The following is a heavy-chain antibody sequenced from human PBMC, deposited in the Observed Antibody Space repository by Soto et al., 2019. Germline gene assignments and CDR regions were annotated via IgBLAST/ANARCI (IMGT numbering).Heavy chain of an antibody. J-gene: IGHJ3*02. Sequence: QLQLQESGSGLVKPSQTLSLTCAVSGGSISSGGYSWSWIRQPPGKGLEWIGYIYHSGSTYYNPSLKSRVTISVDRSKNQFSLKLSSVTAADTAVYYCARGVLRYFGPDPYDAFDIWGQGTMVTVSS. CDR2: IYHSGST. D-gene: IGHD3-9*01. CDR1: GGSISSGGYS. V-gene: IGHV4-30-2*01. CDR3: ARGVLRYFGPDPYDAFDI.